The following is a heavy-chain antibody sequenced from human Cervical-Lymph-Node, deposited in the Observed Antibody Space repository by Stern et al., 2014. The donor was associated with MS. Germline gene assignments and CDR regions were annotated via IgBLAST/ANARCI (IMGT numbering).Heavy chain of an antibody. CDR2: INPMNGGT. CDR1: GYSFTAYK. J-gene: IGHJ4*02. Sequence: QVQLVQSGAEVKKPGASVKVSCKASGYSFTAYKINWVRQAPGQGLEWVGWINPMNGGTNYAQKFQGRVTMTGDTSISTAYMDLSRLTSDDTAMYYCTRDSGSPDFDYWGQGTLVTVSS. CDR3: TRDSGSPDFDY. D-gene: IGHD1-26*01. V-gene: IGHV1-2*02.